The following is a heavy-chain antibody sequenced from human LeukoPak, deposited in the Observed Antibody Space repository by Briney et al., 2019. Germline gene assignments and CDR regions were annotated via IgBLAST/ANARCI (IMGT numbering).Heavy chain of an antibody. Sequence: PSETLSLTCTVSGGSISSYYWSWIRQPPGKGLEWIGYIYYSGSTNYNPSLRSRVTMSVDTSKNQFSLKLSSVTAADTAVYYCAREYYYESSAAFDYWGQGTLVTVSS. CDR2: IYYSGST. V-gene: IGHV4-59*08. D-gene: IGHD3-22*01. CDR1: GGSISSYY. J-gene: IGHJ4*02. CDR3: AREYYYESSAAFDY.